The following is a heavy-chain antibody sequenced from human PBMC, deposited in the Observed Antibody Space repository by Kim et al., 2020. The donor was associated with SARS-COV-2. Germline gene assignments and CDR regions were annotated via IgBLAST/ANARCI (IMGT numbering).Heavy chain of an antibody. Sequence: TYYTPSLKSRVTISVDTSKNQFSLKLSSVTAADTAVYYCARPVAGLGFDYWGQGTLVTVSS. V-gene: IGHV4-39*07. J-gene: IGHJ4*02. CDR2: T. CDR3: ARPVAGLGFDY. D-gene: IGHD6-19*01.